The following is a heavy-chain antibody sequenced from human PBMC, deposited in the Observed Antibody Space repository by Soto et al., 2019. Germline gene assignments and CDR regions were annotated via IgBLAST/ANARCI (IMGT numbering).Heavy chain of an antibody. D-gene: IGHD6-25*01. CDR1: GYTFGQYC. CDR2: ISVYHGNT. Sequence: QVQLVQSGTDVKKPGASVKVSCKASGYTFGQYCISWGLQATGQGLEWVGWISVYHGNTVHAQKFRGRINRTTDTSTSTAYMEQESLTYDNTHIYYCAKDCSGASSGFEIRGQGTLVTVSS. CDR3: AKDCSGASSGFEI. J-gene: IGHJ4*02. V-gene: IGHV1-18*01.